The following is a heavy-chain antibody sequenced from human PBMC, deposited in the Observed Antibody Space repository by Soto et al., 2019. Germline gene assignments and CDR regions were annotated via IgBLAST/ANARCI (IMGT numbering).Heavy chain of an antibody. Sequence: SETLSLTCSVSGDSFSSRPYYWAWIRQSPGKGLEWIGSVYYGGSTYYNPSLRSRVTISVDTSKNQFSLKLTSVTAADTAVYYCARQLRSVTIFGVVIHGMEVWGQGTTVTV. CDR3: ARQLRSVTIFGVVIHGMEV. J-gene: IGHJ6*02. V-gene: IGHV4-39*01. CDR2: VYYGGST. CDR1: GDSFSSRPYY. D-gene: IGHD3-3*01.